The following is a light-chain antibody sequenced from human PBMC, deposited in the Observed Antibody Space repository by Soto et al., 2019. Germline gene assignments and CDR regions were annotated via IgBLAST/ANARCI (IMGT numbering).Light chain of an antibody. CDR3: QQYDTLTVT. Sequence: DIQMTQSPSSLSASVGDRVTITCQASQDISNYLNWYQQKPGKAPKLLIYDASNLETGVPSRFSGRGSGTDFTFTISSLQPEDFATYFCQQYDTLTVTFGPGTKVDIK. CDR2: DAS. CDR1: QDISNY. J-gene: IGKJ3*01. V-gene: IGKV1-33*01.